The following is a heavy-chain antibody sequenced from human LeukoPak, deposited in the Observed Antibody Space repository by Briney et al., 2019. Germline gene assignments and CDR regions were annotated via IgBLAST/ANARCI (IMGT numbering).Heavy chain of an antibody. Sequence: SGPALVKPTQTLTLTCTFSGFSLSTSGMCVSWIRQPPGKALEWLARVDWDDDKYYSTSLKTTLTISKATSKDLLVLTMNNMDPDDTATYYCARIKTVTNYYYYYMDVWGKGTTVTVSS. D-gene: IGHD4-17*01. CDR2: VDWDDDK. V-gene: IGHV2-70*11. CDR1: GFSLSTSGMC. CDR3: ARIKTVTNYYYYYMDV. J-gene: IGHJ6*03.